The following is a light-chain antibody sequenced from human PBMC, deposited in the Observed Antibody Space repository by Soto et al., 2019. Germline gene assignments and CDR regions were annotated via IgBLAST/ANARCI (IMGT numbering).Light chain of an antibody. CDR2: LNSDGSH. V-gene: IGLV4-69*01. CDR3: QTWGTGIQNVV. J-gene: IGLJ2*01. CDR1: SGHSSYA. Sequence: QPVLTQSPSASASLGASVKLTCTLSSGHSSYAIAWHQQQPEKGPRYLMKLNSDGSHSKGDGIPDRFSGSSSGAERYLTISSLQSEDGADYYCQTWGTGIQNVVFGGGTKVTVL.